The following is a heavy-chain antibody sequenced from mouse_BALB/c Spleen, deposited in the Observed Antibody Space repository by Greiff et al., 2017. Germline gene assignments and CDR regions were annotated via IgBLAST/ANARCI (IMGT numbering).Heavy chain of an antibody. CDR1: GYTFSSYW. D-gene: IGHD3-1*01. J-gene: IGHJ4*01. CDR3: ARNARPLYYYAMDY. Sequence: QVQLQQSGAELMKPGASVKISCKATGYTFSSYWIEWVKQRPGHGLEWIGEILPGSGSTNYNEKFKGKATFTADTSSNTAYMQLSSLTSEDSAVYYCARNARPLYYYAMDYWGQGTSVTVSS. V-gene: IGHV1-9*01. CDR2: ILPGSGST.